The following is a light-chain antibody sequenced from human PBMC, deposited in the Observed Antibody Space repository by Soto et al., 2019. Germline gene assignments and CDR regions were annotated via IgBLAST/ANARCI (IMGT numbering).Light chain of an antibody. Sequence: EIQLTQSPSSLSPSPEERATITCLASQSMNNQLTWYQHKPGQAPRLLIFAASNLQSGIPSRFSAWGSGPDFTLTISRLQPEDFAAYYCQQCGSTPPTFGQGTKVDIK. J-gene: IGKJ1*01. CDR3: QQCGSTPPT. CDR2: AAS. CDR1: QSMNNQ. V-gene: IGKV1-39*01.